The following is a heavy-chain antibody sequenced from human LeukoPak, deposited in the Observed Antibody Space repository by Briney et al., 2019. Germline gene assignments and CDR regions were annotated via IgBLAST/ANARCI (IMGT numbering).Heavy chain of an antibody. CDR3: ARTNYGSGSYYYKADTWFDY. V-gene: IGHV4-61*01. D-gene: IGHD3-10*01. J-gene: IGHJ4*02. Sequence: SQTLSLTCTVSGGSISSGSYYWSWIRQPPGKGLKWIGYIYYSGSTNYNPSLKSRVTISVDTSKNQFSLKLSSVTAADTAVYYCARTNYGSGSYYYKADTWFDYWGQGTLVTVSS. CDR1: GGSISSGSYY. CDR2: IYYSGST.